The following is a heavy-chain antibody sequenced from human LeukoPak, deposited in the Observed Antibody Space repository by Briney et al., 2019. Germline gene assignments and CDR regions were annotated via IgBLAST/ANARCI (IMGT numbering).Heavy chain of an antibody. Sequence: GGSLRLSCADSGFTFSSFDMHWVRHPPGQGLEWVSHIGTASDTYYPGSVEGRFTLSRDNAKNSLYLQMNSLTAGDTAVYYCARGPPRGKYYYMDVWGKGTTVTVSS. V-gene: IGHV3-13*01. CDR1: GFTFSSFD. CDR3: ARGPPRGKYYYMDV. D-gene: IGHD1-1*01. J-gene: IGHJ6*03. CDR2: IGTASDT.